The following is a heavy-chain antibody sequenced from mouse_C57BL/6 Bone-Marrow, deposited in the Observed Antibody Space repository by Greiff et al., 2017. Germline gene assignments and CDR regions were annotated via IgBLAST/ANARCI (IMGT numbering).Heavy chain of an antibody. J-gene: IGHJ3*01. D-gene: IGHD2-2*01. V-gene: IGHV2-3*01. Sequence: VQLKESGPGLVAPSQILSITRTVSGFPLTSYGVSWVRQPPGKGLEWLGVIWGYGSTNYHPALISRLSISKDNSKSQVFLKLNRLHTDDTATYYGAKPLYYGYYWFAYWGQGTLVSVSA. CDR1: GFPLTSYG. CDR3: AKPLYYGYYWFAY. CDR2: IWGYGST.